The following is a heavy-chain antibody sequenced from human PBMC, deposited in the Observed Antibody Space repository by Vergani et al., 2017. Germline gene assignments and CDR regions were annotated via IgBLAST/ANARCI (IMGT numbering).Heavy chain of an antibody. CDR3: ARXRIGVAAAGTGFDP. J-gene: IGHJ5*02. V-gene: IGHV3-33*01. D-gene: IGHD6-13*01. Sequence: QVQLVESGGGVVQPGRSLTLSCAASGFTFSSYGMHWVRQAPGKGLEWVAVIWYDGSNKYYADSVKGRFTISRDNSKNTLYLQMNSLRAEDTAVYYCARXRIGVAAAGTGFDPWGQGTLVTVSS. CDR2: IWYDGSNK. CDR1: GFTFSSYG.